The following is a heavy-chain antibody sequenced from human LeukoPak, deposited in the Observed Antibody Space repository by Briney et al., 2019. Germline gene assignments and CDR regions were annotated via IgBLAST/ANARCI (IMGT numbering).Heavy chain of an antibody. D-gene: IGHD3-10*01. CDR1: GFTFSSHA. CDR2: ISGSGGNT. CDR3: ASHGYYGSGSYCHH. J-gene: IGHJ4*02. V-gene: IGHV3-23*01. Sequence: GGSLRLSCAASGFTFSSHAMSWVRQAPGKGLEWVSGISGSGGNTYYADSVKGRFTISRDNAKSTLYLQMNSLRAEDTALYFCASHGYYGSGSYCHHWGQGTLVSVSS.